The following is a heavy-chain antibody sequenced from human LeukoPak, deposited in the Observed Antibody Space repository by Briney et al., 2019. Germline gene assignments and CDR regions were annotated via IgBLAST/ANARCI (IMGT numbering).Heavy chain of an antibody. CDR2: IFNTGNT. CDR3: SSRLGDTTWYGVFDY. CDR1: GGSITSHY. Sequence: PSETLSLTCSVSGGSITSHYWSWIRQPPGKRLEWIGYIFNTGNTNYYPSLASRVTISVDTSTAQFFLILSPVTAADTAIYYCSSRLGDTTWYGVFDYWGQGTLVTVSS. D-gene: IGHD3-10*01. V-gene: IGHV4-59*11. J-gene: IGHJ4*02.